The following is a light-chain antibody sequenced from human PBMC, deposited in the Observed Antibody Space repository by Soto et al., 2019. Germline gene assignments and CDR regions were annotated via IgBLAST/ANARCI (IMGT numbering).Light chain of an antibody. Sequence: NFMLTQPHSVSESPGKTVTISCTGSSGSIASNYVQWYQQRPGSAPTTVIYEDNQRPSGVPDRFSGSIDSSSNSASLTISGLKTEDEADYYCQSYDSSNNPLWVFGGGTKLTVL. CDR1: SGSIASNY. CDR2: EDN. CDR3: QSYDSSNNPLWV. V-gene: IGLV6-57*02. J-gene: IGLJ2*01.